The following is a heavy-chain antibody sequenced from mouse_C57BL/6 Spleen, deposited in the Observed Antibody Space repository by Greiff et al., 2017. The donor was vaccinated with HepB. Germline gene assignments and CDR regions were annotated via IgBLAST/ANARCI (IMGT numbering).Heavy chain of an antibody. CDR2: IDPSDSYT. D-gene: IGHD3-3*01. Sequence: QVQLQQPGAELVMPGASVKLSCKASGYTFTSYWMHWVKQRPGQGLEWIGEIDPSDSYTNYNQKFKGKSTLTVDKSSSTAYMQLSSLTSEDSAVYYGARRGWFFDYWGQGTTLTVSS. J-gene: IGHJ2*01. V-gene: IGHV1-69*01. CDR1: GYTFTSYW. CDR3: ARRGWFFDY.